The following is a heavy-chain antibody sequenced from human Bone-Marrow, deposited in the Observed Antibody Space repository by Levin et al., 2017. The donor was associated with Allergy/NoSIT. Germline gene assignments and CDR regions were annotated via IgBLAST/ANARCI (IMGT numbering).Heavy chain of an antibody. Sequence: SQTLSLPCAVYGGSFRGYYWSWIRQPPGKGLEWIGEINHSGSTNYNPSLKSRVTISVDTSKNQFSLKLSSVTAADTAVYYCARGWSSGWYLWGQGTLVTVSS. J-gene: IGHJ5*02. CDR3: ARGWSSGWYL. D-gene: IGHD6-19*01. V-gene: IGHV4-34*01. CDR1: GGSFRGYY. CDR2: INHSGST.